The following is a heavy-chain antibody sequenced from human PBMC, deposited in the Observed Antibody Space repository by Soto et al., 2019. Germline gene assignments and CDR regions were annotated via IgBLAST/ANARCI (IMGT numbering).Heavy chain of an antibody. V-gene: IGHV1-69*12. D-gene: IGHD2-15*01. J-gene: IGHJ4*02. Sequence: QVQLVQSGAEVKKPGSSVKVSCKASGGTFSSYAISWVRQAPGQGLGWMGGIIPIFGTANYAQTFQGRVTITADESTSTAYMELSSLRSEDTAVYYCARESRYCSGGSCYCLPGIDYWGQGTLVTVSS. CDR2: IIPIFGTA. CDR3: ARESRYCSGGSCYCLPGIDY. CDR1: GGTFSSYA.